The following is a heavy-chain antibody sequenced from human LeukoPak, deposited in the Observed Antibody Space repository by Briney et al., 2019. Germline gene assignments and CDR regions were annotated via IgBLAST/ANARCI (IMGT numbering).Heavy chain of an antibody. Sequence: RPSQTLSLTCTVPGGSISSGGYYWSWIRQHPGKGLEWIGYIYYSGSTYYNPSLKSRVTISVDTSKNQFSLKLSSVTAADTAVYYCARGTDDYGVDYWGQGTLVTVSS. CDR3: ARGTDDYGVDY. D-gene: IGHD4-17*01. V-gene: IGHV4-31*03. CDR1: GGSISSGGYY. CDR2: IYYSGST. J-gene: IGHJ4*02.